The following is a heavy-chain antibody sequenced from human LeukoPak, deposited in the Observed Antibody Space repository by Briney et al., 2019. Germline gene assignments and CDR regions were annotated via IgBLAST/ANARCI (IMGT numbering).Heavy chain of an antibody. D-gene: IGHD3-3*01. Sequence: GGSLRLSCAASGFTFSSYWMSWVRQAPGKGLEWVSVIYSGGSTYYADSVKGRFTISRDNSKNTLYLQMNSLRAEDTAVYYCAVWSGYLGAFDIWGQGTMVTVSS. CDR2: IYSGGST. V-gene: IGHV3-53*01. CDR3: AVWSGYLGAFDI. J-gene: IGHJ3*02. CDR1: GFTFSSYW.